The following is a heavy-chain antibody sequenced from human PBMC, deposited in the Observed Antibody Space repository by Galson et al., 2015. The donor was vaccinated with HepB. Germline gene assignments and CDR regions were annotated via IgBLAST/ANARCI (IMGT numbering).Heavy chain of an antibody. CDR1: GFSFSSYA. J-gene: IGHJ4*02. V-gene: IGHV3-30*04. CDR2: ISYDENNK. CDR3: ARDRDYNYFDY. Sequence: SLRLSCADSGFSFSSYAMHWVRQAPGKGLKWVAVISYDENNKYYADSVKGRFTISRNNSKNTLYLQMNSLRPEDTAVYYCARDRDYNYFDYWGQGTLVTVSS. D-gene: IGHD4-11*01.